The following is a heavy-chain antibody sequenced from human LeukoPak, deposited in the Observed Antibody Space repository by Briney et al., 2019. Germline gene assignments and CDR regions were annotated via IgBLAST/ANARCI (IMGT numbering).Heavy chain of an antibody. CDR1: GGTFSSYA. CDR3: ARGPDVDYYDSSEGYYFDY. D-gene: IGHD3-22*01. V-gene: IGHV1-69*05. CDR2: IIPIFGTA. J-gene: IGHJ4*02. Sequence: SVKVSYKASGGTFSSYAISWVRQAPGQGLEWMGRIIPIFGTANYAQKFQGRVTITTDESTSTAYMELSSLRSEDTAVYYCARGPDVDYYDSSEGYYFDYWGQGTLVTVSS.